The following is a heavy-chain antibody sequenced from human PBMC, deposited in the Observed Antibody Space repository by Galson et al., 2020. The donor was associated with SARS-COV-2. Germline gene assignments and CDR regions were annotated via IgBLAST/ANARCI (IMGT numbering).Heavy chain of an antibody. V-gene: IGHV3-74*01. D-gene: IGHD1-1*01. J-gene: IGHJ6*03. CDR3: ARGALEQPSYYYYYMDV. Sequence: GGSLRLSCAASGFTFSSYWMHWVRQAPGKGLVWVSRINSDGSSTSYADSVKGRFTISRDNAKNTLYLQMNSLRAEDTAVYYCARGALEQPSYYYYYMDVWGKGTTVTVSS. CDR1: GFTFSSYW. CDR2: INSDGSST.